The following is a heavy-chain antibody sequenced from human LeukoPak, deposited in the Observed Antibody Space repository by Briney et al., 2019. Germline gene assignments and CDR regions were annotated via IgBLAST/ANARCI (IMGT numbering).Heavy chain of an antibody. CDR2: INHSGST. V-gene: IGHV4-34*01. CDR1: GGSFSGHY. Sequence: SETLSVTCAVYGGSFSGHYWSWIRQPPGRGLEWIGEINHSGSTNYNPSLKSRVTISVDTSKNQFSLKLSSVTAADTAVYYCARVPDIVATIGWFDPWGQGTLVTVSS. J-gene: IGHJ5*02. D-gene: IGHD5-12*01. CDR3: ARVPDIVATIGWFDP.